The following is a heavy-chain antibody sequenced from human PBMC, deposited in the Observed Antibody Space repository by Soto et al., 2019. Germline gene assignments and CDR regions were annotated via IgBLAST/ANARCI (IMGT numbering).Heavy chain of an antibody. J-gene: IGHJ6*02. Sequence: SETLSLTCTVSGGSISSSSYYWGWIRQPPGKGLEWIGSIYYSGSTYYNPSLKSRVTISVDTSKNQFSLKLSSVTAADTAVYYCARSTEPAGTYYYYYGMDVWGQGTTVTV. CDR1: GGSISSSSYY. CDR3: ARSTEPAGTYYYYYGMDV. V-gene: IGHV4-39*01. D-gene: IGHD6-19*01. CDR2: IYYSGST.